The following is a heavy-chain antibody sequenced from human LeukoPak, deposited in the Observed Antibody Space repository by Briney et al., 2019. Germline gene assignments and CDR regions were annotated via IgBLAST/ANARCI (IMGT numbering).Heavy chain of an antibody. J-gene: IGHJ2*01. Sequence: PSETLSLTCTVSGGSISSYYWSWIRQPPGKGLEWIGYIYYSGSTNYNPSLKSRVTISVDTSKNQFSLKLSSVTAADTAVYYCARETGGNSYWYFDLWGRGTLVTVSS. D-gene: IGHD4-23*01. CDR2: IYYSGST. CDR3: ARETGGNSYWYFDL. V-gene: IGHV4-59*01. CDR1: GGSISSYY.